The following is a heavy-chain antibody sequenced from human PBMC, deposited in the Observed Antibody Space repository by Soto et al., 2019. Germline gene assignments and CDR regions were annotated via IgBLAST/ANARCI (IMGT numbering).Heavy chain of an antibody. V-gene: IGHV3-23*01. CDR1: GFTFSSYA. D-gene: IGHD3-3*01. J-gene: IGHJ4*02. CDR2: ISGSGGST. Sequence: RLSCAASGFTFSSYAMSWVRQAPGKGLEWVSAISGSGGSTYYADSVKGRFTISRDNSKNTLYLQMNSLRAEDTAVYYCAKDIFTGRDFWSGNLDYWGQGTLVTVSS. CDR3: AKDIFTGRDFWSGNLDY.